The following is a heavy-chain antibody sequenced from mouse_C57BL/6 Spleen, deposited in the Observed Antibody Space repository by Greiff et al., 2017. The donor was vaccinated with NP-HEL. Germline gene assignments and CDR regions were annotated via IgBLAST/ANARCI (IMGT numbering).Heavy chain of an antibody. CDR2: INPSNGGT. V-gene: IGHV1-53*01. D-gene: IGHD1-2*01. CDR1: GYTFTSYW. CDR3: ARSHYYGYYFDY. J-gene: IGHJ2*01. Sequence: VQLQQSGTELVKPGASVKLSCKASGYTFTSYWMHWVKQRPGQGLEWIGNINPSNGGTNYNEKFKSKATLTVDKSSSTAYMQLSSLTSEDSAVYYCARSHYYGYYFDYWGQGTTLTVSS.